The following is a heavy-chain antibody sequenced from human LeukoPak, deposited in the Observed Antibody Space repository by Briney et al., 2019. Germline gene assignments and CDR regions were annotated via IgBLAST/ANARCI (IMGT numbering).Heavy chain of an antibody. D-gene: IGHD4-17*01. CDR1: GFTFSSYS. CDR2: ISSSSSTI. J-gene: IGHJ4*02. CDR3: ARAADGDPFDY. Sequence: GGSLRLSCAASGFTFSSYSMNWVRQAPGKGLEWVSYISSSSSTIYYADSVKGRFTISRDNAKNSLYLQMNSLRAEDTAVYYCARAADGDPFDYWGQGTLVTVSS. V-gene: IGHV3-48*04.